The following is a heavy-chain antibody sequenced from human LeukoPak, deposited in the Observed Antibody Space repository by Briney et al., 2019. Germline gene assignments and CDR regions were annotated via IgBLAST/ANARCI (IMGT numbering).Heavy chain of an antibody. CDR1: GFTFSSYW. Sequence: GGSLRLSCAASGFTFSSYWMSWVRQAPGKGLELVANIKQDGSEKYYVDSVKGRFTISRGNAKNSLYLQMNSLRAEDTAVYYCARDSVIQLWSTFDYWGQGTLVTVSS. CDR2: IKQDGSEK. J-gene: IGHJ4*02. D-gene: IGHD5-18*01. V-gene: IGHV3-7*01. CDR3: ARDSVIQLWSTFDY.